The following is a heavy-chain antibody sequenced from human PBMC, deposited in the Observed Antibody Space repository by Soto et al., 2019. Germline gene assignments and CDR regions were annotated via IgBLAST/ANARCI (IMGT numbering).Heavy chain of an antibody. V-gene: IGHV4-61*01. J-gene: IGHJ3*02. CDR2: IYYIGST. D-gene: IGHD3-22*01. CDR1: GASVSSGSYY. Sequence: SETLSLTCTVSGASVSSGSYYWSWIRQPPGKGLGWIGYIYYIGSTNSNPSLKSRVTIAVDTSKNQWSLKLSSVTAADTAVYYWGRGGGDSSVGGFQIWAKGTMVTASS. CDR3: GRGGGDSSVGGFQI.